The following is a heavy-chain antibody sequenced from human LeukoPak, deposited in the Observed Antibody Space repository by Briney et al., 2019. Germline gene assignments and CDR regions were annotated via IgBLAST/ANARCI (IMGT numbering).Heavy chain of an antibody. V-gene: IGHV4-59*01. CDR2: IYYSGST. CDR1: GGSISSYY. J-gene: IGHJ6*02. D-gene: IGHD6-6*01. CDR3: ARVGGDSSSDCYYYGMDV. Sequence: PSETLSLTCTVSGGSISSYYWSWIRQPPGKGLEWIGYIYYSGSTNYNPSLKSRVTISVDTSKNQFSLKLSSVTAADTAVYYCARVGGDSSSDCYYYGMDVWGQGTTVTVSS.